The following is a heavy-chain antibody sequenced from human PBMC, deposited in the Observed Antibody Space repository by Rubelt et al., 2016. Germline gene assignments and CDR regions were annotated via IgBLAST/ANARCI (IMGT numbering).Heavy chain of an antibody. CDR2: ISGSGGGT. CDR1: GFTFSSYA. CDR3: AKALASSAWQDFAY. V-gene: IGHV3-23*04. Sequence: EVQLVESGGGLVQPGGSLRLSCAASGFTFSSYAMSWVRQAPGKGLEWVSGISGSGGGTYYADPVKGRFTISRDNSKNTLYRQMNSLRAEDTAVYYCAKALASSAWQDFAYWGQGTLITVSS. J-gene: IGHJ4*02. D-gene: IGHD6-19*01.